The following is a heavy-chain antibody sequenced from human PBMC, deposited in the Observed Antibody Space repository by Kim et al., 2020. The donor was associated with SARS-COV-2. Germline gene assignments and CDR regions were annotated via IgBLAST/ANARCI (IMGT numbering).Heavy chain of an antibody. CDR3: ARGGSFGAYYFDY. CDR2: IIPIFGTA. Sequence: SVKVSCKASGGTFSSYAISWVRQAPGQGLEWMGGIIPIFGTANYAQKFQGRVTITADESTSTAYMELSSLRSEDTAVYYCARGGSFGAYYFDYWGQGTLVTVSS. J-gene: IGHJ4*02. D-gene: IGHD1-26*01. CDR1: GGTFSSYA. V-gene: IGHV1-69*13.